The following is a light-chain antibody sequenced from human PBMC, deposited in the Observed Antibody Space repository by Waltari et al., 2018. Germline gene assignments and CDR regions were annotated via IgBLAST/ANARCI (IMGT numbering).Light chain of an antibody. J-gene: IGKJ4*01. Sequence: DIQMTQSPSSLSASVGDRVTITCRASQSISSYLNWYHQKSGQAPKLLIYAASDLQSGVPSRFSGSGSGTDFTLTINGLQPEDFATYYCQQSYSTPLTFGGGTREEI. CDR2: AAS. V-gene: IGKV1-39*01. CDR3: QQSYSTPLT. CDR1: QSISSY.